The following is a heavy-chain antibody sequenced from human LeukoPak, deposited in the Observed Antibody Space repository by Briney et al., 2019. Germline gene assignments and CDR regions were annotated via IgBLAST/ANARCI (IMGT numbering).Heavy chain of an antibody. CDR1: GYTFTSYY. J-gene: IGHJ4*02. CDR3: ARVRALGVTGYYINY. CDR2: MNPNSGNT. V-gene: IGHV1-8*02. D-gene: IGHD3-9*01. Sequence: ASVKVSCKASGYTFTSYYMHWVRQAPGQGLEWMGWMNPNSGNTGYAQKFQGRVTMTRNTSISTAYMELSSLRSEDTAVYYCARVRALGVTGYYINYWGQGTLVTVSS.